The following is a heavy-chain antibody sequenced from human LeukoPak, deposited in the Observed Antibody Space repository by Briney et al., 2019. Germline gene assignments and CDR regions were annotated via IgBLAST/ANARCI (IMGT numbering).Heavy chain of an antibody. J-gene: IGHJ4*02. CDR2: IYSSGNT. D-gene: IGHD1-1*01. CDR1: GDSISSGRNY. CDR3: ARHLSGTTMSHYFDF. V-gene: IGHV4-39*01. Sequence: SETLSLTCSVSGDSISSGRNYWGWIRQSPGKGLEWIASIYSSGNTHSNPSLKSRVSISVDTSKNQVSLKLYSVTASDAAIYYCARHLSGTTMSHYFDFWGRGTLVTLSS.